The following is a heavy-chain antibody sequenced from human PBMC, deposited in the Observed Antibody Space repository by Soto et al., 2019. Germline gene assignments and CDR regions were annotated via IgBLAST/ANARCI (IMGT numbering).Heavy chain of an antibody. V-gene: IGHV1-69*12. CDR3: AGSSARTPRPGCGDYFDF. Sequence: QVQLVQSVAEVKKPGYSVQVSCKASGGTFSSYAISWVRQAPGQGLEWMRGIIPIVGTANYAQKFQGRVTITADESTSTAYMELSSRISEDTAVDYCAGSSARTPRPGCGDYFDFWGQGTMVTVSS. J-gene: IGHJ4*02. CDR1: GGTFSSYA. CDR2: IIPIVGTA. D-gene: IGHD6-6*01.